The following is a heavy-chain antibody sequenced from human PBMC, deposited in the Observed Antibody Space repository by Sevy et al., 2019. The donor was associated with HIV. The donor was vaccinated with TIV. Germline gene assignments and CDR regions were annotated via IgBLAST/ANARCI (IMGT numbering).Heavy chain of an antibody. J-gene: IGHJ4*01. CDR1: GFIFNSYG. Sequence: GGYLRLSCAASGFIFNSYGMNWVRQAPGKGLEWVSGISGSGGSTYYTDSVKGRFTISRDNSNNKLYLQMNSLRAEDTAVYYCARRRIQLWLFDYWGHGTLVTVSS. D-gene: IGHD5-18*01. CDR2: ISGSGGST. V-gene: IGHV3-23*01. CDR3: ARRRIQLWLFDY.